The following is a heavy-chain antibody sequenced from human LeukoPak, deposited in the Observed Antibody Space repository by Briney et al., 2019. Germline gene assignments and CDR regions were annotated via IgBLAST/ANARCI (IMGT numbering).Heavy chain of an antibody. CDR1: GFSVSDKY. D-gene: IGHD6-13*01. CDR2: IRQDGSEK. J-gene: IGHJ4*02. Sequence: GGSLRLSCAVSGFSVSDKYMSWVRQAPGKGLEWVANIRQDGSEKYYVDSVKGRFIISRDNAKNSLYLQMNSLRVEDTAVYYCASSRGTFANDWGQGTLVTVSS. CDR3: ASSRGTFAND. V-gene: IGHV3-7*02.